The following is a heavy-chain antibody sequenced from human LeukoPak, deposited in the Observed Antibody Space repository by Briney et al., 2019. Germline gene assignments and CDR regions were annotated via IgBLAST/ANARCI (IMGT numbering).Heavy chain of an antibody. J-gene: IGHJ5*02. CDR2: VYYRGIA. CDR1: SGSISGYH. V-gene: IGHV4-59*08. Sequence: NPSETLSLTCIVSSGSISGYHWSWIRQSPGKGLEWIGYVYYRGIANYNPSLKSRVSISVDTANNQFSLRLTPASAADTAIYYCARLVATTGIADWFDPWGQGILVTVSS. D-gene: IGHD6-13*01. CDR3: ARLVATTGIADWFDP.